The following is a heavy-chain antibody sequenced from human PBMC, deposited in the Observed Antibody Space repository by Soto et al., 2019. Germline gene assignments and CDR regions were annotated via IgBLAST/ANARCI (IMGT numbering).Heavy chain of an antibody. Sequence: PSETLSLTCYVSGDSISNNKWGSWVRQPPGQGLEWIGEMHHSGSIHYNASLKSRATISVDKSRNQFSLQLTSVTAADTAVYYCASVTRTCISTSCYRYYYGMDVWGQGTTVT. J-gene: IGHJ6*02. D-gene: IGHD2-2*02. CDR3: ASVTRTCISTSCYRYYYGMDV. V-gene: IGHV4-4*02. CDR2: MHHSGSI. CDR1: GDSISNNKW.